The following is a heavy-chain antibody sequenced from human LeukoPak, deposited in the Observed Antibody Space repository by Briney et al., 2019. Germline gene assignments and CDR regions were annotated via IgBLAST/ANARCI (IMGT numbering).Heavy chain of an antibody. J-gene: IGHJ5*02. CDR2: MHSSGST. D-gene: IGHD3-10*01. Sequence: SETLSLNCTVSGPSISSTIYYWGWIRQPPGKGLEWIGSMHSSGSTYYNPSLKSRVTISIDTSKNQFSLKLSSVTAADTAVYYCARGRGEGRGIAMVRGVRAPSYNWFDPWGHGTQVTVSS. CDR1: GPSISSTIYY. V-gene: IGHV4-39*07. CDR3: ARGRGEGRGIAMVRGVRAPSYNWFDP.